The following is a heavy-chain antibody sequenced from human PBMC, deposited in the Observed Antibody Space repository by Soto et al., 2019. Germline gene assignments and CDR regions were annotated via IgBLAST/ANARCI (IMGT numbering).Heavy chain of an antibody. D-gene: IGHD2-2*01. V-gene: IGHV3-48*02. J-gene: IGHJ3*02. CDR1: GFTFSSYS. Sequence: EVQLVESGGGLVQPGGSLRLSCAASGFTFSSYSMNWVRQAPGKGLEWVSYISSSSSTIYYADSVKGRFTISRDNAKNSLYLQMNSLRDEDTAVYYCARDLPDIVVVPAASNAFDIWGQGTMVTVSS. CDR3: ARDLPDIVVVPAASNAFDI. CDR2: ISSSSSTI.